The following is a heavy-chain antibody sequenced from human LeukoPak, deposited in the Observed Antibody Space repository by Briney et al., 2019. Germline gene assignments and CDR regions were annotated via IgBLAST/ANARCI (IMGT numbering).Heavy chain of an antibody. CDR2: INAGNGNT. CDR1: GYTFTSYA. J-gene: IGHJ4*02. CDR3: VSDSSGWYGGD. V-gene: IGHV1-3*01. D-gene: IGHD6-19*01. Sequence: VASVNVSCKASGYTFTSYAMHWVRQAPGQRLEWMGWINAGNGNTKYSQKFQGRVTITRDTSASTAYMELSSLRSEDTAVYYCVSDSSGWYGGDWGQGTLVTVSS.